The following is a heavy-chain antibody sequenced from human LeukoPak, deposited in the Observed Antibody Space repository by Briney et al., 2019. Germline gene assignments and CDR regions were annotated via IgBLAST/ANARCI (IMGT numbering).Heavy chain of an antibody. CDR1: GYTFTDYY. Sequence: ASVKVSCKASGYTFTDYYMHWVRQAPGQGLEWMGRINPNSGGSNYAQEFQGRVTMTRDTSISTAYMELNRLRSDDTAVYYCARGGGRFIAARPHWFDPWGQGTLVTVSS. CDR3: ARGGGRFIAARPHWFDP. V-gene: IGHV1-2*06. J-gene: IGHJ5*02. D-gene: IGHD6-6*01. CDR2: INPNSGGS.